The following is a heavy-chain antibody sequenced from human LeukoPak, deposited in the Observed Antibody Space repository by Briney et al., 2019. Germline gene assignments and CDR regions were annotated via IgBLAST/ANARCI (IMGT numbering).Heavy chain of an antibody. J-gene: IGHJ6*02. CDR3: ARAPDTAMAYYYYGMDV. D-gene: IGHD5-18*01. Sequence: GGSLRLSCAASGFTFSDYYMSWIRQAPGKGLEWVSYISSSSSYTNYADSVKGRFTISRDNAKNSLYLQMNSLRAEDTAVYYCARAPDTAMAYYYYGMDVWGQGTTVTVSS. CDR1: GFTFSDYY. CDR2: ISSSSSYT. V-gene: IGHV3-11*06.